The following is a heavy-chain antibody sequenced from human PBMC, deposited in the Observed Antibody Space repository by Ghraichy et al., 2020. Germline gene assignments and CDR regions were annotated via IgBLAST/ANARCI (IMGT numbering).Heavy chain of an antibody. V-gene: IGHV3-11*01. CDR1: GFTFSDYY. D-gene: IGHD6-13*01. J-gene: IGHJ6*02. Sequence: GGSLRLSCAASGFTFSDYYMSWIRQAPGKGLEWVSYISSSGSTIYYADSVKGRFTISRDNAKNSLYLQMNSLRAEDTAVYYCAREGSSSWYWHYYYGMDVWGQGTTVTVSS. CDR2: ISSSGSTI. CDR3: AREGSSSWYWHYYYGMDV.